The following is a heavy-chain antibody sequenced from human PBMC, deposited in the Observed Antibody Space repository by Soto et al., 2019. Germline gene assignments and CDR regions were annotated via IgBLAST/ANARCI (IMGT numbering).Heavy chain of an antibody. CDR2: IYHSGST. CDR1: GGSISSGGYS. V-gene: IGHV4-30-2*01. CDR3: ARVPSP. Sequence: QLQLHESGSELVKPSQTLSLTCAVSGGSISSGGYSWSWIRQPPGKGLEWIGYIYHSGSTYYNPSLKSRVTISVDRSKNQFSLKLSSVTAADTAVYYSARVPSPWGQGTLVTVSS. J-gene: IGHJ5*02.